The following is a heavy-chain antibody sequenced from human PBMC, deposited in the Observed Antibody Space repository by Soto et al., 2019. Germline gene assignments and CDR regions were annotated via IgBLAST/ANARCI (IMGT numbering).Heavy chain of an antibody. J-gene: IGHJ3*02. D-gene: IGHD6-6*01. Sequence: SETLSLTCTVSGGSISSYYWSWIRQPPGKGLEWIGYIYYSGSTNYNPSLKSRVTISVDTSKNQFSLKLSSVTAADTAVYYCARERYSSSLDIWGQGTMVTVSS. V-gene: IGHV4-59*01. CDR2: IYYSGST. CDR1: GGSISSYY. CDR3: ARERYSSSLDI.